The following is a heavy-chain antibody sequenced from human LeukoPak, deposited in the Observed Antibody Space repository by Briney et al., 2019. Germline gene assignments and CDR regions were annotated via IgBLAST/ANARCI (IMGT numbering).Heavy chain of an antibody. D-gene: IGHD3-22*01. CDR3: ASLHYYDSSGHLGIDY. CDR1: GYTFTAYY. Sequence: ASVKVSCKASGYTFTAYYVHWVRQAPGQGLEWMGRINPDSGATDYAQQFQGRVTMTRDTSIGTIYMELTRLKSDDTAMYYCASLHYYDSSGHLGIDYWGQGTLVTVSS. J-gene: IGHJ4*02. V-gene: IGHV1-2*06. CDR2: INPDSGAT.